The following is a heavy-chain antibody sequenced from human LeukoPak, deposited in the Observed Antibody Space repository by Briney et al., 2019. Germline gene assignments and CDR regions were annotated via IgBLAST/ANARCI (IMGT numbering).Heavy chain of an antibody. J-gene: IGHJ4*02. CDR2: ISSSSSTI. D-gene: IGHD4-23*01. Sequence: PGGSLRLSCAASGFTFSSYSMNWVRQAPGKGLEWVSYISSSSSTIYYADSVKGRFTISRDDAKNSLYLQMNSLRAEDTAVYYCAGDSYGVVNYFDYWGQGTLVTVSS. CDR3: AGDSYGVVNYFDY. V-gene: IGHV3-48*04. CDR1: GFTFSSYS.